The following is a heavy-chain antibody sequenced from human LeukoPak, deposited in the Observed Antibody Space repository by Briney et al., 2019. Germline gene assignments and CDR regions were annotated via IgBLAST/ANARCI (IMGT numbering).Heavy chain of an antibody. Sequence: PSETLSLTCTVSGGSVSSGSYYWSWIRQHPGKGLEWIAYIYYSGSTYYNPSLKSRVTISVDTSKNQFSLKLSSVTAADTAVYYCTAMIRGVISEFDYWGQGTLVTVSS. V-gene: IGHV4-31*06. CDR1: GGSVSSGSYY. CDR3: TAMIRGVISEFDY. J-gene: IGHJ4*02. CDR2: IYYSGST. D-gene: IGHD3-10*01.